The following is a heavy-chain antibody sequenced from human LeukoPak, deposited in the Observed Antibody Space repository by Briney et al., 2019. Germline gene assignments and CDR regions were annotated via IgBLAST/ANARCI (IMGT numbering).Heavy chain of an antibody. CDR1: GYSISNGYY. V-gene: IGHV4-38-2*02. CDR3: ARSYSGSFLY. CDR2: VYHGGNT. D-gene: IGHD1-26*01. J-gene: IGHJ4*02. Sequence: TSEALSLTCTVSGYSISNGYYWGWIRQPPGKGLEFIGSVYHGGNTYYKASLKSRVTISLDTSKNQFSLRLSSVTAADTAVYYCARSYSGSFLYWGQGSLVTVSS.